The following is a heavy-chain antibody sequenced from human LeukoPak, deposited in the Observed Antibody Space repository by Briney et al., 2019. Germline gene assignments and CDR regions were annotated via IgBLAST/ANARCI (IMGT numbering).Heavy chain of an antibody. CDR3: AKATTTVTTGNFDY. D-gene: IGHD4-17*01. J-gene: IGHJ4*02. Sequence: GGSLRLSCAASGFTFSSYAMSWVRQAPGNGLEWVSAISGGGLSTFYADSVKGRFTISRDNSMDTLYLQMNSLRAEDTAVYYCAKATTTVTTGNFDYWGQGALVTVSS. CDR1: GFTFSSYA. V-gene: IGHV3-23*01. CDR2: ISGGGLST.